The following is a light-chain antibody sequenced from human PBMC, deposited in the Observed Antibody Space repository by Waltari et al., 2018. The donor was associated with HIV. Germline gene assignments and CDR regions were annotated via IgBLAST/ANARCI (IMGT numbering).Light chain of an antibody. CDR1: SDSVSTTHY. J-gene: IGLJ3*02. CDR3: VLYMGGAWV. CDR2: STN. Sequence: QTVVTQEPSFSVSLGGTVTLTCGLRSDSVSTTHYASWYRQTPGQAPRTLIYSTNVRSSGVPDRFSGSILGNKAALTITGAQADDECHYYCVLYMGGAWVFGGGTKLTVL. V-gene: IGLV8-61*01.